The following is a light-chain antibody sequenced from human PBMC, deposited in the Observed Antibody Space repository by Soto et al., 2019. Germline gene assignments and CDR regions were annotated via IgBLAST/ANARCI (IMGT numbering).Light chain of an antibody. Sequence: QSALTQPPSASGSPGQSVTISCTGTSSDVGGYNYVSWYQQHPDKAPKLIIYEVSKRPSGVPDRFSGSKSGNTASLTVSGLQAEDEAAYYCSSYAGSNNWGVFGGGTQLTVL. CDR3: SSYAGSNNWGV. J-gene: IGLJ2*01. V-gene: IGLV2-8*01. CDR2: EVS. CDR1: SSDVGGYNY.